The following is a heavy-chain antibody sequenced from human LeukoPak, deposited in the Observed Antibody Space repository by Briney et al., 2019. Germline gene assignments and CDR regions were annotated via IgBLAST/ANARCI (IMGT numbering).Heavy chain of an antibody. CDR3: AKDIVRRDGYKPDLGFDY. V-gene: IGHV3-43*01. CDR1: GFTFDGYT. CDR2: ISWDGGST. Sequence: GGSLRLSCAASGFTFDGYTMHWVRQAPGKGLEWVSLISWDGGSTYYADSVKGRFTISRDNSKNSLYLQMNSLRTEDTALYYCAKDIVRRDGYKPDLGFDYWGQGTLVTVSS. J-gene: IGHJ4*02. D-gene: IGHD5-24*01.